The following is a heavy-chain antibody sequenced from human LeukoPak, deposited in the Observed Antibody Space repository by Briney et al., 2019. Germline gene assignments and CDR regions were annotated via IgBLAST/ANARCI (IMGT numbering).Heavy chain of an antibody. Sequence: GGSLRLSCAASGFTFSNYDMNWVRQAPGKGLQWVSYISSSTSTIYYADSVKGRLTISRDNAKNSLYLQMNSLRDEDTAVYYCAQAFDIWGQGTMVTVSS. CDR1: GFTFSNYD. CDR2: ISSSTSTI. J-gene: IGHJ3*02. CDR3: AQAFDI. V-gene: IGHV3-48*02.